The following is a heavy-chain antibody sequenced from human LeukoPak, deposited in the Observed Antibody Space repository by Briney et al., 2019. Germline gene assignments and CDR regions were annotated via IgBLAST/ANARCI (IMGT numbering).Heavy chain of an antibody. D-gene: IGHD2-2*01. V-gene: IGHV4-39*02. CDR1: GGSISSSSYY. CDR2: IYYSGST. Sequence: PSETLSLTCTVPGGSISSSSYYWGWIRQPPGKGLEWIGSIYYSGSTYYNPSLKSRVTISVDTSKNQFSLKLSSVTAADTAVYYCARDGTCSSTSCLRGDYYYMDVWGKGTTVTVSS. J-gene: IGHJ6*03. CDR3: ARDGTCSSTSCLRGDYYYMDV.